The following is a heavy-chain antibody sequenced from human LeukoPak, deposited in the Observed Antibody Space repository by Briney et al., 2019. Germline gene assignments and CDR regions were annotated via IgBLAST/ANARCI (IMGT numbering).Heavy chain of an antibody. D-gene: IGHD3-10*01. J-gene: IGHJ5*02. V-gene: IGHV4-59*01. Sequence: SETLSLTCTVSGGSISSYYWSWIRQPPGKGLEWIGYIYYSGSSNYNPSLKSRVTISVDTSRNQFSLKLSSMTAADTAVYYCARFRTTFGELNHWGQGTLVTVSS. CDR1: GGSISSYY. CDR2: IYYSGSS. CDR3: ARFRTTFGELNH.